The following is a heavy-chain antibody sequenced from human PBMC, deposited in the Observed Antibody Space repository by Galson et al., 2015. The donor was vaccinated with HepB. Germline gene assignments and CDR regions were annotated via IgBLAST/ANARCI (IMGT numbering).Heavy chain of an antibody. J-gene: IGHJ6*02. CDR3: ATDGGDGRGDYYYGVDV. CDR1: GFTFSSYA. CDR2: ISYDGTNK. D-gene: IGHD3-10*01. Sequence: SLRLSCAASGFTFSSYAMHWVRQAPGKGLEWVALISYDGTNKYYADSMKGRFTISRDNSKNTLYLQVNSLRPEDTAVYYCATDGGDGRGDYYYGVDVWGQGTTVTVS. V-gene: IGHV3-30-3*01.